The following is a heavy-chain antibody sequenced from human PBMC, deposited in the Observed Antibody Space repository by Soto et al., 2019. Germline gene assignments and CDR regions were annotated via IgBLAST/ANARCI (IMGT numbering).Heavy chain of an antibody. V-gene: IGHV3-23*01. D-gene: IGHD2-15*01. Sequence: GGSLRLSCAASGFTFSSYAMSWVRQAPGKGLEWVSAISGSGGSTYYADSVKGRFTISRDNSKNTLYLQMNSLRAEDTAVYYCAKDPDIVFYYYYMYVWGKGTTVTVSS. CDR2: ISGSGGST. J-gene: IGHJ6*03. CDR1: GFTFSSYA. CDR3: AKDPDIVFYYYYMYV.